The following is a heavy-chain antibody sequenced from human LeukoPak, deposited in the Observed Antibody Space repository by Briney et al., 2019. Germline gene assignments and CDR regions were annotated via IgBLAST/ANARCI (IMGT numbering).Heavy chain of an antibody. CDR2: MNPNSGNT. V-gene: IGHV1-8*01. CDR1: GYTFTSYD. J-gene: IGHJ3*02. D-gene: IGHD2-15*01. Sequence: ASVKVSCKASGYTFTSYDINWVRQATGQGLEWMGWMNPNSGNTGYAQKFQGRVTMTRNTSISTAYMELSSLRSEDTAVYYCASLFRYCSGGSCYSDAFDIWGQGTMVTVSS. CDR3: ASLFRYCSGGSCYSDAFDI.